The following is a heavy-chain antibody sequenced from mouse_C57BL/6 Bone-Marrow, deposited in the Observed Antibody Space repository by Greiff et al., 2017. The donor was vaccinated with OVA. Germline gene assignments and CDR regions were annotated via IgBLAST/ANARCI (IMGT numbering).Heavy chain of an antibody. J-gene: IGHJ2*01. CDR1: GYAFSSYW. D-gene: IGHD2-2*01. V-gene: IGHV1-80*01. Sequence: VQLQQSGAELVKPGASVKISCKASGYAFSSYWMNWVKQRPGKGLEWIGQIYPGDGDTNYNGKFKGKATLTADKSSSTAYMQLSSLTSEDSAVYFCARSTMVTTETAYYFDYWGQGTTLTVSS. CDR2: IYPGDGDT. CDR3: ARSTMVTTETAYYFDY.